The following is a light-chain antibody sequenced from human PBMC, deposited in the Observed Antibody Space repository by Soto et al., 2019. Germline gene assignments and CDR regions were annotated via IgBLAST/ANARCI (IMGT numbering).Light chain of an antibody. CDR1: SSDVGGYNC. Sequence: QSALTQPASVSGSPGQSIAISCTGTSSDVGGYNCVSWYQQHPGKAPKLMIFDVTNRPSGVSNRFSGSKSGNTASLTSSGRQAQDEADYYCSSDTRGGNYVFGTGIKLTVL. J-gene: IGLJ1*01. CDR2: DVT. V-gene: IGLV2-14*01. CDR3: SSDTRGGNYV.